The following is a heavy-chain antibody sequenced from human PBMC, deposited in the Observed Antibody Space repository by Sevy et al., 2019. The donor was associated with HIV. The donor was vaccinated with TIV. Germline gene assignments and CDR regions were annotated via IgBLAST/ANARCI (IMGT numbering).Heavy chain of an antibody. D-gene: IGHD3-22*01. Sequence: GGSLRLSCAASGFTFSSYAMSWVRHAPGKGLEWVSTIRGSGGSTYYADSVKGRFTISRDNSKNTLSLQMNSLRAEDTAVYFCAKGNNYYYDSSGYFDYWGQGTLVTVSS. J-gene: IGHJ4*02. CDR2: IRGSGGST. V-gene: IGHV3-23*01. CDR1: GFTFSSYA. CDR3: AKGNNYYYDSSGYFDY.